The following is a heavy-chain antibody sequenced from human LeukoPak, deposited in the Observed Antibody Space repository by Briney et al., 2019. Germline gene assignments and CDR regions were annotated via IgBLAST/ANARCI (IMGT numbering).Heavy chain of an antibody. CDR1: GYSVTELS. J-gene: IGHJ4*02. CDR2: FNREDDAP. Sequence: ASVKVSCKVSGYSVTELSMHWVRQAPGLGLEWVGGFNREDDAPVYAQQFQGRVTMTEDTSTDTAYMELSSLRSEDTALYYCATLGSYYDNSGRPLLPDWGQGTLVTVSS. D-gene: IGHD3-22*01. V-gene: IGHV1-24*01. CDR3: ATLGSYYDNSGRPLLPD.